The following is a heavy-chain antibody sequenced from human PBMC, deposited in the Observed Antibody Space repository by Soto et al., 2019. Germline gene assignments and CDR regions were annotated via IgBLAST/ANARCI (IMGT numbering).Heavy chain of an antibody. Sequence: QVQLVQSGAEVKKPGSSVKVSCKASGGTFSTHAIIWVRQAPGHGLEWMGGIIHISGTTYYTQKFQGRVTMTEDEPTSTAFMELSSRKSEDTAVFYCARGYCSGGNCYSGMAVWGQGTMVTVSS. CDR3: ARGYCSGGNCYSGMAV. CDR2: IIHISGTT. J-gene: IGHJ6*02. V-gene: IGHV1-69*01. CDR1: GGTFSTHA. D-gene: IGHD2-15*01.